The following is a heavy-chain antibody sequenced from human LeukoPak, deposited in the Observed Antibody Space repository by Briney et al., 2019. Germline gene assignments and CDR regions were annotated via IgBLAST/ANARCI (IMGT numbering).Heavy chain of an antibody. D-gene: IGHD2-8*01. J-gene: IGHJ4*02. CDR2: IIPIFGTA. CDR1: GYTFTSYG. CDR3: ARDPPYCTNGVCYTSYFDY. Sequence: SVKVPCKASGYTFTSYGISWVRQAPGQGLEWMGGIIPIFGTANYAQKFQGRVTITADESTSTAYMELSSLRSEDTAVYYCARDPPYCTNGVCYTSYFDYWGQGTLVTVSS. V-gene: IGHV1-69*13.